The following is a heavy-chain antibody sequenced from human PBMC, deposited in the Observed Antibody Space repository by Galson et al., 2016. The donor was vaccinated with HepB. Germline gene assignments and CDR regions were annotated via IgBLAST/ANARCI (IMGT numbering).Heavy chain of an antibody. CDR2: IHSSGST. CDR3: ARLRGYNRAWWRIDH. CDR1: GGSINSDY. D-gene: IGHD6-19*01. J-gene: IGHJ5*02. V-gene: IGHV4-4*09. Sequence: SETLSLTCTVSGGSINSDYWSWIRQPPGKGLEWIGCIHSSGSTKYDPSLKGRVTISIDTSKSEFSLRLRSVTAADTAVYYCARLRGYNRAWWRIDHWGRETLASVSS.